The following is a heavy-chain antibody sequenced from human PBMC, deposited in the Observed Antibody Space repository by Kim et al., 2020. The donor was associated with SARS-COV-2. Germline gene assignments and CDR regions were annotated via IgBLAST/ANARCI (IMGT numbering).Heavy chain of an antibody. CDR2: VYYSGST. CDR1: GGSISSYY. CDR3: ARQWDS. V-gene: IGHV4-59*08. J-gene: IGHJ4*02. Sequence: SETLSLTCTVSGGSISSYYWSWIRQPPGKGLEWIGHVYYSGSTNYNPSLKSRVTISADTSKNQFFLKLSSVIAAYTAVYYCARQWDSWGQGTLFTFSS.